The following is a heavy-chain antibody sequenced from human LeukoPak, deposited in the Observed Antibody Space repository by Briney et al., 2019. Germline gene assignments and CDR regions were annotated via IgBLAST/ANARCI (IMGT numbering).Heavy chain of an antibody. CDR2: INHSGST. Sequence: SETLSLTCAVYGGSFSGYYWSWIRQPPGKGLEWIGEINHSGSTNYNPSLKSRVTISVDTSKNQFSLKLSSVTAADTAVYYCASVTIVYSYGFCDYWGQGTLVTVSS. CDR1: GGSFSGYY. V-gene: IGHV4-34*01. CDR3: ASVTIVYSYGFCDY. D-gene: IGHD5-18*01. J-gene: IGHJ4*02.